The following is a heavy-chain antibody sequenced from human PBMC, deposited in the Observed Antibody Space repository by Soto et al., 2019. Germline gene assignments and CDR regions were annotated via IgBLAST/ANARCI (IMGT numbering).Heavy chain of an antibody. CDR1: GYSFTSYW. V-gene: IGHV5-51*01. CDR3: ARLSTLIVVVPAATTYLQH. D-gene: IGHD2-2*01. Sequence: GESLKISCKGSGYSFTSYWIGWVRQMPGKGLEWMGIIYPGDSDTRYSPSFQGQVTISADKSISTAYLQWSSLKASDTAMYYCARLSTLIVVVPAATTYLQHWGQGTLVTVSS. CDR2: IYPGDSDT. J-gene: IGHJ1*01.